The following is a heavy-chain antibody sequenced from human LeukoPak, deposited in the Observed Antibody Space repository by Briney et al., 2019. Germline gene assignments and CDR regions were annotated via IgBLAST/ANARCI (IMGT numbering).Heavy chain of an antibody. CDR2: ISGSGGST. Sequence: PGGSLRLSCAASGFTFSSYAMSWVRQTPGEGLQWVSGISGSGGSTYYADSVKGRFTIFRDNFKNTLYLQMNSLRAEDTAVYYCAKDDYGSGSSRTLDYWGQGSLVTVSS. J-gene: IGHJ4*02. D-gene: IGHD3-10*01. CDR1: GFTFSSYA. V-gene: IGHV3-23*01. CDR3: AKDDYGSGSSRTLDY.